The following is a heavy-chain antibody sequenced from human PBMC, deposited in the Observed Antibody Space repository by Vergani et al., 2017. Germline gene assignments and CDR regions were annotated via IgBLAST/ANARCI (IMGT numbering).Heavy chain of an antibody. CDR3: AGGDSGYDGDYYYYYMDV. CDR2: ISSSSSYI. Sequence: EVQLVESGGGLVKPGGSLRLSCAASGFTFSSYSMNWVRQAPGKGLEWVSSISSSSSYIYYADSVKGRFTISRDNAKHSLYLQMNSLRAEDTAVYYGAGGDSGYDGDYYYYYMDVWGKGTTVTVSS. V-gene: IGHV3-21*01. CDR1: GFTFSSYS. J-gene: IGHJ6*03. D-gene: IGHD5-12*01.